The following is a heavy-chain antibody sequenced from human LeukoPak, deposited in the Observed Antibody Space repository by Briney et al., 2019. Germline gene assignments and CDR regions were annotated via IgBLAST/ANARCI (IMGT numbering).Heavy chain of an antibody. V-gene: IGHV4-30-4*02. CDR1: GGSISSGDYY. Sequence: SETLSLTCTVSGGSISSGDYYWSWIRQPPGKGLESIGYIYYSGSTYYNPSLKSRVTISVDTSKNQFSLKLNSVTAADTAVYYCARDSRYYDILTGYSSYGMDVWGQGTTVTVSS. D-gene: IGHD3-9*01. J-gene: IGHJ6*02. CDR2: IYYSGST. CDR3: ARDSRYYDILTGYSSYGMDV.